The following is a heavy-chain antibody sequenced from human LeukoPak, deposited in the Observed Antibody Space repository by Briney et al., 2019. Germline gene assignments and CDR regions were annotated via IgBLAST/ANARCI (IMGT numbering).Heavy chain of an antibody. Sequence: PSETLSLTCAVYGGSFSGYYWSWIRQPPGKGLEWIGEINHSGSTNYNPSLKSRVTISVDTSKNQFSLKLSSVTAANTAVYYRARGFIVGATSYYYYYMDVWGKGTTVTVSS. CDR1: GGSFSGYY. CDR2: INHSGST. D-gene: IGHD1-26*01. J-gene: IGHJ6*03. V-gene: IGHV4-34*01. CDR3: ARGFIVGATSYYYYYMDV.